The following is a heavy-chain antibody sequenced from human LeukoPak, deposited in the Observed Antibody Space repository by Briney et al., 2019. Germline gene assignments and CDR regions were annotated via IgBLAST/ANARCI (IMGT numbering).Heavy chain of an antibody. V-gene: IGHV4-4*07. D-gene: IGHD6-13*01. CDR3: ARDGSSSWPFDF. J-gene: IGHJ4*02. Sequence: PSETLSLTCTVSGGSMRNYFWNWVRQPAGGGLEWIGRISTGGSTDYNPSLESRLTMSVDTSKNQFSLRLSSVTAADTAVYYCARDGSSSWPFDFWGQGTLVTVSS. CDR1: GGSMRNYF. CDR2: ISTGGST.